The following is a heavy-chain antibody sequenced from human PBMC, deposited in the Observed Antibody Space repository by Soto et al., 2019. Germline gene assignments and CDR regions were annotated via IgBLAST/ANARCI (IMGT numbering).Heavy chain of an antibody. CDR2: IYYSGRT. V-gene: IGHV4-31*03. D-gene: IGHD4-4*01. CDR1: GRSISSGGYY. J-gene: IGHJ6*02. Sequence: QVQLQESGPGLVKPSQTLSLTCTVSGRSISSGGYYWRWIRQHPEKGLEWIGYIYYSGRTYYNPSLTRRVTISVDTSKTQFSRKLSAVSAADTAVYYCARAADSKYYGMDVWGQGTTVTVSS. CDR3: ARAADSKYYGMDV.